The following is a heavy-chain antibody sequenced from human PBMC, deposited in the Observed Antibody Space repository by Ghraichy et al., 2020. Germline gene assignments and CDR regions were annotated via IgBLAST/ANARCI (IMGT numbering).Heavy chain of an antibody. CDR2: IYYSGST. J-gene: IGHJ4*02. V-gene: IGHV4-30-4*01. CDR3: ARVKSTYDILTGYYTYYFDY. CDR1: GGSISSGDLY. Sequence: SETLSLTCTVPGGSISSGDLYWSWIRQPPGKGLEWIGYIYYSGSTFYNPSLKSRLTISVDTSENQFSLKLSSVTAADTAVYYCARVKSTYDILTGYYTYYFDYWGQGTVVTVSS. D-gene: IGHD3-9*01.